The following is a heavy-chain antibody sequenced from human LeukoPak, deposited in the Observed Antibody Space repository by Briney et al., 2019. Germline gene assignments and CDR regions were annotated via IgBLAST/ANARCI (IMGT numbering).Heavy chain of an antibody. CDR3: ARVLTGYYHWDY. Sequence: GRSLRLSCAASGFTFSSYGMHWVRQVPGKGLVWVSRINTDGSRTYHADSVKGRFTISRDNAKNMLYLELNSLRAEDMAVYYCARVLTGYYHWDYWGQGTLVTVSS. V-gene: IGHV3-74*01. CDR1: GFTFSSYG. D-gene: IGHD3-9*01. CDR2: INTDGSRT. J-gene: IGHJ4*02.